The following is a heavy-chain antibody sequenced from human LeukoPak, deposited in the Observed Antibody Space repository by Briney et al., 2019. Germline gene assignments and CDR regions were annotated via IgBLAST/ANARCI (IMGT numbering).Heavy chain of an antibody. CDR1: GYTFTTYY. V-gene: IGHV1-46*01. D-gene: IGHD6-25*01. J-gene: IGHJ4*02. CDR3: ARGPHSSGWPDIPRDY. CDR2: INPSGGDT. Sequence: GASVKVSCKASGYTFTTYYMHWVRQAPGQGLEWMGIINPSGGDTAYAQKFHGRVTIIRDTSTSTVYMDLSSLTSEDTAVYYCARGPHSSGWPDIPRDYWGQGTLVTVAS.